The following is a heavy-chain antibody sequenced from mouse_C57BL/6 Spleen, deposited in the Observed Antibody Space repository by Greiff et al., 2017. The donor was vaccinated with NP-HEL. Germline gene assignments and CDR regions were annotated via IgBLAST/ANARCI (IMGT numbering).Heavy chain of an antibody. CDR3: ARPYYYGSSFCYFDV. J-gene: IGHJ1*03. CDR1: GYSITSGYY. CDR2: ISYDGSN. Sequence: EVQLQESGPGLVKPSQSLSLTCSVTGYSITSGYYWNWIRQFPGNKLEWMGYISYDGSNNYNPSLKNRISITRDTSKNQFFLKLNSVTTEDTATYYCARPYYYGSSFCYFDVWGTGTTVTVSS. D-gene: IGHD1-1*01. V-gene: IGHV3-6*01.